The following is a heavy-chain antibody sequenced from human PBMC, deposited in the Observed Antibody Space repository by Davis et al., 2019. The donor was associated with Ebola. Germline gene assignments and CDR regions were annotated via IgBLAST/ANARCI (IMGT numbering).Heavy chain of an antibody. D-gene: IGHD5/OR15-5a*01. CDR2: IYTGGRT. CDR1: GFRVSGPY. CDR3: ARHYVYDSYMGLDV. V-gene: IGHV3-66*04. Sequence: GESLKISCAASGFRVSGPYMSWVRQAPGKGLEWVSVIYTGGRTYYTDSVKGRFNISSDNSKNTIYLQMNSLRAGDTAVYYCARHYVYDSYMGLDVWGQGTTVTVSS. J-gene: IGHJ6*02.